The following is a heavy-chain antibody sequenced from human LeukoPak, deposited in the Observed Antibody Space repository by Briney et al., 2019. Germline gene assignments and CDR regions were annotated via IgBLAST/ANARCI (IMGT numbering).Heavy chain of an antibody. CDR1: GGSISSSSYY. Sequence: SETLSLTCTVSGGSISSSSYYWGWIRQPPGKGLEWIGSIYYSGSTYYSPSLKSRVTISVDTSKNQFSLKLSSVTAADTAVYYCARLLRVGYCSTTTCNWFDPWGLGTPVTVSS. V-gene: IGHV4-39*07. J-gene: IGHJ5*02. CDR2: IYYSGST. D-gene: IGHD2-2*03. CDR3: ARLLRVGYCSTTTCNWFDP.